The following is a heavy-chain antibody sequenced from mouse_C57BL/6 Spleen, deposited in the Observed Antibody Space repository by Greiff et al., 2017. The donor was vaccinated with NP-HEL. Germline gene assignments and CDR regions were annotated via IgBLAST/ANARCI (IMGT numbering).Heavy chain of an antibody. D-gene: IGHD1-1*01. CDR1: GYAFSSSW. CDR3: GRDYYGSSCGAMDY. J-gene: IGHJ4*01. V-gene: IGHV1-82*01. Sequence: QVQLQESGPELVKPGASVKISCKASGYAFSSSWMNWVKQRPGKGLEWIGRIYPGDGDTNYNGKFKGKATLTADKSSSTAYMQLSSLTSEDSAVYYCGRDYYGSSCGAMDYWGQGTSVTVSS. CDR2: IYPGDGDT.